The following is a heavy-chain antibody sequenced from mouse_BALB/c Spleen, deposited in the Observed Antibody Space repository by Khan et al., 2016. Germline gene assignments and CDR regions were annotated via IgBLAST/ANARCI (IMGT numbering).Heavy chain of an antibody. CDR2: ISSGGST. D-gene: IGHD2-2*01. CDR3: ARGIYYGYDVGFAY. V-gene: IGHV5-6-5*01. J-gene: IGHJ3*01. CDR1: GFTFGSYA. Sequence: EVELVESGGGLVKPGGSLKLSCAASGFTFGSYAMSWVRQTPEKRLEWVASISSGGSTYYPDSVKGRFTISRDNARNIMYLQMSSLRSEDTAMYYCARGIYYGYDVGFAYWGQGTLVTVSA.